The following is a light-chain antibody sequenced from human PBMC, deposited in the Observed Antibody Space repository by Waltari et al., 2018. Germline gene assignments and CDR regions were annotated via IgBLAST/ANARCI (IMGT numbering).Light chain of an antibody. CDR1: QSLLHSNGNTY. Sequence: DVVMTQSPLSLPITPGQPASMTCRSSQSLLHSNGNTYLSWFLQKPGQPPRRLIYKVSNRDSGVPDRFSGSGAGTDFTLKISRVEAEDVGVYYCMQGTHFPPLTFGGGTKVEIK. CDR3: MQGTHFPPLT. J-gene: IGKJ4*01. V-gene: IGKV2-30*02. CDR2: KVS.